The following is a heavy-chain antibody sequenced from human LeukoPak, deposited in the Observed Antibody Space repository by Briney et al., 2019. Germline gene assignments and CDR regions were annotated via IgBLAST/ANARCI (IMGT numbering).Heavy chain of an antibody. CDR2: ISSSSSTI. V-gene: IGHV3-48*01. J-gene: IGHJ4*02. Sequence: GGSLRLSCAASGFTFSSYRMNWVRQAPGKGREWVSYISSSSSTIYYAASVKRRFTISRDNAKNSLYLQMNSLRAEDTAVYYCARDPFDYDSSGYYWLDYWGQGTLVTVSS. CDR1: GFTFSSYR. D-gene: IGHD3-22*01. CDR3: ARDPFDYDSSGYYWLDY.